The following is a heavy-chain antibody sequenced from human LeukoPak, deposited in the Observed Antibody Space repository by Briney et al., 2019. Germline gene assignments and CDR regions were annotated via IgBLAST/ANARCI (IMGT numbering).Heavy chain of an antibody. CDR1: GGSISSGGYY. CDR2: INHSGST. Sequence: SQTLSLTCTVSGGSISSGGYYWSWIRQPPGKGLEWIGEINHSGSTNYNPSLKSRVTISVDTSKNQFSLKLSSVTAADTAVYYCARAPPMVRGVIQPLFDYWGQGTLVTVSS. CDR3: ARAPPMVRGVIQPLFDY. V-gene: IGHV4-30-2*01. J-gene: IGHJ4*02. D-gene: IGHD3-10*01.